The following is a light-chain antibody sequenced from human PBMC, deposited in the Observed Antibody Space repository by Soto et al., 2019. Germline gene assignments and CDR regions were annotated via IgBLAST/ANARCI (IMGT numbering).Light chain of an antibody. V-gene: IGKV3-20*01. Sequence: DTVLTQSPDTLSLSPGERATLSCRASQSVRSSYLAWYQQKPGQAPRLLIYCASSRATGIPDRFSGSGSGTDFTLTISRLEPEDFAVYYCQQYGSSAYTFGQGTKLEIK. CDR3: QQYGSSAYT. CDR1: QSVRSSY. J-gene: IGKJ2*01. CDR2: CAS.